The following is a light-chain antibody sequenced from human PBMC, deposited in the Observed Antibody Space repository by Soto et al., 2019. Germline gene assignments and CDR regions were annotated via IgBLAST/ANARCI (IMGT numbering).Light chain of an antibody. CDR2: KAS. CDR3: HQYDSYPLT. CDR1: QSISSW. J-gene: IGKJ4*01. V-gene: IGKV1-5*03. Sequence: DIQMTQSPSTLSASVGDRVTITCRASQSISSWLAWYQQKPGKAPNLLIYKASSLESVVPSRFSGSGSGPEFTLTVSSLQPDDFASYSCHQYDSYPLTFGGGTKVDIK.